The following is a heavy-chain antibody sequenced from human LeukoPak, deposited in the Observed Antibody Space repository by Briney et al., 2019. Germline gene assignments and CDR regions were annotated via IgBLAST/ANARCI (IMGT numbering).Heavy chain of an antibody. CDR3: TRELGCSGGSCYPDY. J-gene: IGHJ4*02. Sequence: GASVKVSCKASGYTFSGYYIHWVRQAPGQGREWMGWTNPKSGGTNYAQKFQGRVTMTRDTSITTAYMELSRLRSDDTAVYYCTRELGCSGGSCYPDYWGQGTLVTVSS. CDR2: TNPKSGGT. CDR1: GYTFSGYY. D-gene: IGHD2-15*01. V-gene: IGHV1-2*02.